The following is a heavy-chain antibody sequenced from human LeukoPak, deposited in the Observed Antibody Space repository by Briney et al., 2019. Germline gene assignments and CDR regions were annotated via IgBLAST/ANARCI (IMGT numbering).Heavy chain of an antibody. V-gene: IGHV4-59*01. D-gene: IGHD6-25*01. CDR1: GGSISRYY. Sequence: SETLSLTCTVSGGSISRYYWSWIRQPPGKGLEWIGYFYYSGSTNYNPSLKSRVTISVDTSKNQFSLKLSSVSAADTAVYYCARDDNSGSFDYWGQGTLVTVSS. CDR2: FYYSGST. J-gene: IGHJ4*02. CDR3: ARDDNSGSFDY.